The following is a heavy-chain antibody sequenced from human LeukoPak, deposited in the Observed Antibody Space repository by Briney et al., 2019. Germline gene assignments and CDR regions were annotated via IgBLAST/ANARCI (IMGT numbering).Heavy chain of an antibody. Sequence: ASVKVSCKASGYTFTGYYMHWVRQAPGQGLEWMGWINPNSGGTNYAQKFQGRVTMTRGTSISTAYMELSRLRSDDTAVYYCARVRGRSSIAAAGTGSALPDYWGQGTLVTVSS. J-gene: IGHJ4*02. CDR2: INPNSGGT. D-gene: IGHD6-13*01. CDR3: ARVRGRSSIAAAGTGSALPDY. V-gene: IGHV1-2*02. CDR1: GYTFTGYY.